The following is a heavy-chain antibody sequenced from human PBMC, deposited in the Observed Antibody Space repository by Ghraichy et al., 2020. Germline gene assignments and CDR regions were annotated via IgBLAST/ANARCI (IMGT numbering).Heavy chain of an antibody. J-gene: IGHJ4*02. CDR1: GFTFRSYA. Sequence: GGSLRLSCAASGFTFRSYAMSWVRQAPGKGLEWVSAISGSGGSTYYADSVKGRFTISRDNSKNTLYLQMNSLRAEDSAVYYCAKSESPRYPYYFDYWGQGTLVTVSS. CDR3: AKSESPRYPYYFDY. V-gene: IGHV3-23*01. CDR2: ISGSGGST. D-gene: IGHD3-16*02.